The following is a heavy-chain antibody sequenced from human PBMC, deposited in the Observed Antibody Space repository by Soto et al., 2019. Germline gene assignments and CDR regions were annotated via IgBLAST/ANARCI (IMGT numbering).Heavy chain of an antibody. Sequence: QVQLVQSGAEVKKPGASVKVSCKASGYTFTSYGISWVRQAPGQGLEWMGWISAYNGNTNYAQKLQGRVTMTTDTATITGYNEVNRVRSDDTAVESCERDLWIIPADYWGQGTLVTVSS. CDR2: ISAYNGNT. D-gene: IGHD2-2*03. CDR3: ERDLWIIPADY. CDR1: GYTFTSYG. J-gene: IGHJ4*02. V-gene: IGHV1-18*01.